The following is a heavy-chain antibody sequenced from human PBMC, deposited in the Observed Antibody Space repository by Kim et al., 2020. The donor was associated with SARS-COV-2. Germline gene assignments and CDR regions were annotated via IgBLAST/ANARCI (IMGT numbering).Heavy chain of an antibody. CDR3: ARGALWWAAAGTNWFDP. J-gene: IGHJ5*02. Sequence: VKGRFTISRDNAKNSLYLQMNSLGADDTAVYYCARGALWWAAAGTNWFDPWGQGTLVTVSS. D-gene: IGHD6-13*01. V-gene: IGHV3-11*05.